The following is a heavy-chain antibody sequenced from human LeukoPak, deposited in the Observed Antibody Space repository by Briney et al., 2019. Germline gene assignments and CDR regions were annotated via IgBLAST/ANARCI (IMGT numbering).Heavy chain of an antibody. D-gene: IGHD4-23*01. CDR2: INGYNGNT. CDR1: GGTFSSYA. CDR3: ARNRGPVVGNGYYYYHMDV. J-gene: IGHJ6*03. V-gene: IGHV1-18*01. Sequence: ASVKVSCKASGGTFSSYAISWVRQAPGQGLEWMGWINGYNGNTKYAQMFEGRATMATDTSTSTTYMELRSLTSDDTAVYYCARNRGPVVGNGYYYYHMDVWGKGTTVTISS.